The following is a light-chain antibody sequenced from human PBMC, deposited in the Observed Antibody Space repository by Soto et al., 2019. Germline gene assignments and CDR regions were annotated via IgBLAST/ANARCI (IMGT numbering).Light chain of an antibody. CDR3: QQYNSYWT. CDR2: HAS. J-gene: IGKJ1*01. Sequence: DIQMTQSPSSLSASVGDRVTITCRASQSISSYLNWYQQKPGKAPKLLIYHASNLESGVPSRFSGTGSATEFTLTISSLQPDDFATYYCQQYNSYWTFGQGTRWIS. CDR1: QSISSY. V-gene: IGKV1-5*01.